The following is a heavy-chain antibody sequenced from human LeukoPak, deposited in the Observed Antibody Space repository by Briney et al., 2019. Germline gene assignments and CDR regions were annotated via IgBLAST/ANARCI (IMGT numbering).Heavy chain of an antibody. CDR1: GFTFSSYG. D-gene: IGHD2-15*01. Sequence: PGGSLRLSCAASGFTFSSYGMHWVRQAPGKGLEWVAVIWYDGSNKYYADSVKGRFTISRDNSKNTLYLQMNSLRAEDTSVYYCAREGAYCSGGSCQSGRIVNDAFDIWGQGTMVTVSS. CDR3: AREGAYCSGGSCQSGRIVNDAFDI. V-gene: IGHV3-33*01. CDR2: IWYDGSNK. J-gene: IGHJ3*02.